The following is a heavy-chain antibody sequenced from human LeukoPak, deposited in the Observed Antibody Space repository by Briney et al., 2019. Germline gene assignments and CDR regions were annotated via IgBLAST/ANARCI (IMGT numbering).Heavy chain of an antibody. Sequence: LSLTCAVYGGSFSGYYMSWIRQAPGKGLEWVSYISSSGSTIYYADSVKGRFTISRDNAKNSLYLQMNSLRAEDTAVYYCARDWSGYPFDYWGQGTLVTASS. CDR3: ARDWSGYPFDY. D-gene: IGHD3-3*01. J-gene: IGHJ4*02. CDR1: GGSFSGYY. V-gene: IGHV3-11*01. CDR2: ISSSGSTI.